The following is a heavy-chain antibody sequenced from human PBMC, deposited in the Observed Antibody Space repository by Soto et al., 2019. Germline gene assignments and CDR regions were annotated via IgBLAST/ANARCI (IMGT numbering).Heavy chain of an antibody. Sequence: EVQLVESGGGLVKPGGSLRLSCAASGFTFSTTGMNWVRQAPGKGVQWVSSISSGSEYIFHADSVKGRLTNSRDNAKNSVYLQMNNLRVEDTAVYYCAKDGAAGSVLDVWGQGTTVTVSS. CDR3: AKDGAAGSVLDV. V-gene: IGHV3-21*02. D-gene: IGHD6-13*01. J-gene: IGHJ6*02. CDR1: GFTFSTTG. CDR2: ISSGSEYI.